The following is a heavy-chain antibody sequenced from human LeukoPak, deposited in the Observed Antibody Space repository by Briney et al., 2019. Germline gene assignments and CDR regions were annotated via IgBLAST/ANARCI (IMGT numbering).Heavy chain of an antibody. D-gene: IGHD3-10*01. CDR3: AKVSSARVTMVRGKYGMDV. J-gene: IGHJ6*02. CDR1: GFTFSSYT. V-gene: IGHV3-23*01. CDR2: ISGSGGST. Sequence: PGGSLRLSCAASGFTFSSYTMSWVRQAPGKGLEWVSAISGSGGSTYYADSVKGRFTISRDNSKNTLYPQMNSLRAEDTAVYYCAKVSSARVTMVRGKYGMDVWGQGTTVTVSS.